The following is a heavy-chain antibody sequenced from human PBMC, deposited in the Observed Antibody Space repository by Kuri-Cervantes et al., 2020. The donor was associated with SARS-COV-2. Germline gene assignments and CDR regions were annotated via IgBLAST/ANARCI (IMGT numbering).Heavy chain of an antibody. D-gene: IGHD2-15*01. CDR1: VYSLTGYY. Sequence: SVPVSCMASVYSLTGYYMHWVRQAAGQELEGMGWINPNSGGTNYAQKFQGWVTMTRDTSISTAYMELSRLRSDDTAVYYCARDRRVCRGGSCYYYYYGMDVWGQGTTVTVSS. CDR3: ARDRRVCRGGSCYYYYYGMDV. CDR2: INPNSGGT. V-gene: IGHV1-2*04. J-gene: IGHJ6*02.